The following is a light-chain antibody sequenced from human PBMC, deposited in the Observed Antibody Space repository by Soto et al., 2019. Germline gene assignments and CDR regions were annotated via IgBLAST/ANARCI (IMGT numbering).Light chain of an antibody. J-gene: IGKJ1*01. V-gene: IGKV1-5*03. CDR3: QQYNDYWT. CDR1: QSISSW. CDR2: KAS. Sequence: DIQMTRSPSTLSASVGDRVTITCRASQSISSWLAWYQQKPGKAPKLLIYKASSLESGVPSRFSGSGSGTEFTLTISSLQPDDFATYFCQQYNDYWTFGQGTKVDI.